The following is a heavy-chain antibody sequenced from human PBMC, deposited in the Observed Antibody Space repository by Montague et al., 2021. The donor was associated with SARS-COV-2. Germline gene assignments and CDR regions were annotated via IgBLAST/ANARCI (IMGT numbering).Heavy chain of an antibody. CDR2: IYYSGST. Sequence: SETLSLTCTVSGGSISSSSYYWGWIRQPPGKGLEWIGSIYYSGSTYYNPSLKSRVTISVDTSKNQFSLKLSSVTAADTAVYYCARQENSSGWFKIDAFDIWGQGTMVTVSS. CDR3: ARQENSSGWFKIDAFDI. J-gene: IGHJ3*02. V-gene: IGHV4-39*01. CDR1: GGSISSSSYY. D-gene: IGHD6-19*01.